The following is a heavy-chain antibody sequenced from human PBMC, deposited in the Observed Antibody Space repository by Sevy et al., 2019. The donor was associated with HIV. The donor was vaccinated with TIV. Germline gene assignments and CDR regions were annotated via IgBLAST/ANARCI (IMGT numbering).Heavy chain of an antibody. J-gene: IGHJ4*02. CDR1: GFTFSSYA. CDR2: ISYDGSNK. Sequence: GGSLRLSCAASGFTFSSYAMHWVRQAPGKGLEWVAVISYDGSNKYYADSVKGRFTISRDNSKNTLYLQMNSLRAEDTAVYYCARDEGGVVVAAFHTYFDYWGQGTLVTVSS. V-gene: IGHV3-30-3*01. D-gene: IGHD2-15*01. CDR3: ARDEGGVVVAAFHTYFDY.